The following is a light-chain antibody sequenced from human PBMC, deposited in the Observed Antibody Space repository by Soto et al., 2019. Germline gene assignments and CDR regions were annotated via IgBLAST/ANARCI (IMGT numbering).Light chain of an antibody. V-gene: IGKV1-9*01. Sequence: DIQLTQSPSFLSASVGDRVTVSCRASQDISTSLAWFQQKAGKVPQLLVYPASTLQDGVPSRFSGSGSGTYFTLTISSLRPEDIATYFCQQSYTSPPWTFGQGTKVEVK. CDR2: PAS. CDR3: QQSYTSPPWT. J-gene: IGKJ1*01. CDR1: QDISTS.